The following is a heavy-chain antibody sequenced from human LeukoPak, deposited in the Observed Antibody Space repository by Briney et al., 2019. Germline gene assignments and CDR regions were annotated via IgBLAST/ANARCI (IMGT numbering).Heavy chain of an antibody. J-gene: IGHJ1*01. CDR3: ARGCSGRTCYSAAEYFQH. D-gene: IGHD2-15*01. CDR2: IYYSGST. CDR1: GGSISSSSYY. V-gene: IGHV4-39*01. Sequence: ASETLSLTCTVSGGSISSSSYYWGWIRQPPGKGLEWIGSIYYSGSTYYNPSLKSRVTISVDTSKNQFSLKLSSVTAADMAVYYCARGCSGRTCYSAAEYFQHWGQGTLVTVSS.